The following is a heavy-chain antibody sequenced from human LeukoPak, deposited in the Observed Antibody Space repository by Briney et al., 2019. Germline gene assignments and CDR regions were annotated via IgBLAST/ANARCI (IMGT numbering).Heavy chain of an antibody. D-gene: IGHD6-13*01. CDR2: INGDGTTT. CDR3: ARVLVAAAGTVYYYGMDV. CDR1: GFNFNKYW. V-gene: IGHV3-74*01. Sequence: GGSLRLSCAASGFNFNKYWMHWVRQAPGKGLVWVSRINGDGTTTSYADSVKGRFTISRDNAKNTLYLQMNSLRAEDTAVYYCARVLVAAAGTVYYYGMDVWGQGTTVTVSS. J-gene: IGHJ6*02.